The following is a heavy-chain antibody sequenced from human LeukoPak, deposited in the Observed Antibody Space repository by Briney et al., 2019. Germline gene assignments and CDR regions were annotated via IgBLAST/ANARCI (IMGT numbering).Heavy chain of an antibody. V-gene: IGHV1-2*06. CDR1: GYSFTAHY. D-gene: IGHD6-19*01. CDR3: AKVGYSSGWYGFDI. CDR2: INPDNGGT. Sequence: ASVKVSCKASGYSFTAHYVHWVRQAPGQGIEWMGRINPDNGGTNYAQKFQGRVTMARDTSISTAYMELSRLTSDDTAVYYWAKVGYSSGWYGFDIWGQGTMVTVSS. J-gene: IGHJ3*02.